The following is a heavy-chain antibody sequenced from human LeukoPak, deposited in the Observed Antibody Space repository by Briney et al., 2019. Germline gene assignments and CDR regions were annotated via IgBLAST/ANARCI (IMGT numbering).Heavy chain of an antibody. J-gene: IGHJ5*02. CDR1: GFTISSYA. Sequence: GGSLRLSCAASGFTISSYAMHWVRQAPGKGLEWVAVISYDGSNKYYADSVKGRFTISRDNSKNTLYLQMNSLRAEDTAVYYCARVQGNWFDPWGQGTLVTVSS. V-gene: IGHV3-30-3*01. CDR3: ARVQGNWFDP. CDR2: ISYDGSNK.